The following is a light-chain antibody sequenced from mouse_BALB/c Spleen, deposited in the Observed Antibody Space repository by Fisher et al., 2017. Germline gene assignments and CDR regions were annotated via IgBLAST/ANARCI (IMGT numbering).Light chain of an antibody. CDR2: LTS. CDR1: SSVSY. CDR3: QQFTSSPFT. V-gene: IGKV4-68*01. J-gene: IGKJ4*01. Sequence: IVLTQTPAIMSASPGEKVTMTCSASSSVSYMYWYQQKPRSSPKPWIYLTSNLASGVPARFSGSGSGNSYSLTISSMEGEDAATYYCQQFTSSPFTFGSGTKLEIK.